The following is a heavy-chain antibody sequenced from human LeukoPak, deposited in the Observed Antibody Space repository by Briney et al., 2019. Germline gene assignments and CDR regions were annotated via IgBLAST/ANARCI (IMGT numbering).Heavy chain of an antibody. V-gene: IGHV4-59*01. Sequence: PSETLSLTCTVPGGSISSYYWSWIRQPPGKGREWIGYIYYSGSTNYNPSLKSRVTISVDTSKNQFSLKLSSVTAADTAVYYCARTPDSSGYFDYWGQGTLVTVSS. D-gene: IGHD6-19*01. CDR3: ARTPDSSGYFDY. CDR2: IYYSGST. CDR1: GGSISSYY. J-gene: IGHJ4*02.